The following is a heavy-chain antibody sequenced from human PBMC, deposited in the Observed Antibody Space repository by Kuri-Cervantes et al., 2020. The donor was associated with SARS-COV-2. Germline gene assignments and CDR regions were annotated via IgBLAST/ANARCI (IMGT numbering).Heavy chain of an antibody. CDR2: IYHSGST. CDR1: GYSISSGYY. V-gene: IGHV4-38-2*01. Sequence: SETLSLTCAVSGYSISSGYYWGWIRQPPGKGLEWIGSIYHSGSTYYNPSLKSRVTISVDTSKNQFSLKLSSVTAADTAVYYCARGPPSIAVASFFDYWGQGTLVTVSS. D-gene: IGHD6-19*01. J-gene: IGHJ4*02. CDR3: ARGPPSIAVASFFDY.